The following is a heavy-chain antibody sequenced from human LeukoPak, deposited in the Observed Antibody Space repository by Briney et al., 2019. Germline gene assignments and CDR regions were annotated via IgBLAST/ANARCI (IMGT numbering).Heavy chain of an antibody. CDR2: IYYSGST. J-gene: IGHJ5*02. Sequence: SETLSLTCAVSGGSISSGGYSWSWIRQPPGKGLEWIGYIYYSGSTYYNPSLKSRVTISVDTSKNQFSLKLSSVTAADTAVYYCARGLGAGRIAATRADWFDPWGQGTLVTVSS. CDR1: GGSISSGGYS. CDR3: ARGLGAGRIAATRADWFDP. D-gene: IGHD6-13*01. V-gene: IGHV4-30-4*07.